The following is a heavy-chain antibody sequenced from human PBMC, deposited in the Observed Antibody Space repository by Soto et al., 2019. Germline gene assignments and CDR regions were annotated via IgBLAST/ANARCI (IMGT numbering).Heavy chain of an antibody. D-gene: IGHD6-19*01. Sequence: SETLSLTCAVYGASLSDNYCNWLRQPPGKGLEWIGEINHSGNTNYNPSLRSRVTISIDTSKNQLSQNLRSVSAADTAVYYCARVGIKLAVAGLAGYWGQGTLVTVSS. CDR2: INHSGNT. J-gene: IGHJ4*02. V-gene: IGHV4-34*01. CDR1: GASLSDNY. CDR3: ARVGIKLAVAGLAGY.